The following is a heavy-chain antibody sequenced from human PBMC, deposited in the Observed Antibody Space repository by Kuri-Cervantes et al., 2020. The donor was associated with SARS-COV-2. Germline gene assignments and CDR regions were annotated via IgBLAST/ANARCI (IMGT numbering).Heavy chain of an antibody. D-gene: IGHD6-19*01. Sequence: GGSLRLSCVASGFSSSDYAMSWVRQTPGKGLEWISVISGSAGRTYYADSVKGRFTVSKDNFRNTLYLQMNSLRAEGTAVYYCAKEIRLYYYMDVWGKGTTVTVSS. V-gene: IGHV3-23*01. CDR1: GFSSSDYA. CDR2: ISGSAGRT. CDR3: AKEIRLYYYMDV. J-gene: IGHJ6*03.